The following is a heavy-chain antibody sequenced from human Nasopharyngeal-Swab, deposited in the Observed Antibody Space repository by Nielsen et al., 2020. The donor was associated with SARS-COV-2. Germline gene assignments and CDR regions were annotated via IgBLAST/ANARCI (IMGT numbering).Heavy chain of an antibody. CDR2: IIPILNIP. Sequence: SVKVSCKVSGGIFSSYSISWVRQAPGQGLEWMGNIIPILNIPNHAQNFQGRVTITADKSTSTAYMELSSLRSEDTAVYYCARASNGRSLNWFDPWGQGTLVTVSS. V-gene: IGHV1-69*04. J-gene: IGHJ5*02. CDR1: GGIFSSYS. D-gene: IGHD4-11*01. CDR3: ARASNGRSLNWFDP.